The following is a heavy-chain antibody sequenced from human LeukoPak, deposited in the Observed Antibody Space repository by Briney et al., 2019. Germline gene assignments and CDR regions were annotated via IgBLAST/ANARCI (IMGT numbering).Heavy chain of an antibody. J-gene: IGHJ5*02. Sequence: GESLKISCKGSGYSFTSYWIGWVRQMPGKGLEWMGIIYPGDSDTRYSPSFQGQVTISADKSISTAYLQWSSLKASDTAMYYCARALGYCSGGSCYPNWFDPWAREPWSPSPQ. CDR2: IYPGDSDT. CDR1: GYSFTSYW. CDR3: ARALGYCSGGSCYPNWFDP. D-gene: IGHD2-15*01. V-gene: IGHV5-51*01.